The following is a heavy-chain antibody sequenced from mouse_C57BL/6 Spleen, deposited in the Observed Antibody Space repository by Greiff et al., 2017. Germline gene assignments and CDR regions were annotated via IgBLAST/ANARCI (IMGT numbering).Heavy chain of an antibody. CDR1: GYTFTEYT. CDR2: FYPGRGSI. Sequence: QVQLQQSGAELVKPGASVKLSCKASGYTFTEYTIHWVKQRSGQGLEWIGWFYPGRGSIKYNEKFKDKATLTADKSSSTVYMELSRLTSEDSAVYFCARHEGRPPMVTGPWFAYWGQGTLVTVSA. J-gene: IGHJ3*01. D-gene: IGHD2-2*01. CDR3: ARHEGRPPMVTGPWFAY. V-gene: IGHV1-62-2*01.